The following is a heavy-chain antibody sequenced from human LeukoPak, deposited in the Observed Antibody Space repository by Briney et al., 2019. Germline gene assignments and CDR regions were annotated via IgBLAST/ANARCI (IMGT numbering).Heavy chain of an antibody. J-gene: IGHJ4*02. CDR3: ATGYSGYGLANHY. Sequence: GGSLRLSCAASGFTFSSYAMHWVRQAPGKGLEWVAVISYDGSNKYYADSVKGRFTISRDNSKKTLYLQMNSLRAEDTAVYYCATGYSGYGLANHYWGQGTLVTVSS. CDR1: GFTFSSYA. D-gene: IGHD5-12*01. V-gene: IGHV3-30*04. CDR2: ISYDGSNK.